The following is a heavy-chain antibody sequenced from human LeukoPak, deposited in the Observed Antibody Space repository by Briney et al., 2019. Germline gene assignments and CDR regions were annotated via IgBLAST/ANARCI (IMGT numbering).Heavy chain of an antibody. D-gene: IGHD1-7*01. CDR3: AKTTRASIRSAFDI. CDR2: TSHSGTT. Sequence: TSETLSLTCTVSGGSITTSSYYWGWVRQPPGKGLEWIGCTSHSGTTFYSPSLRSRVSISVDTSNSQFSLKLSSMTATDTAVYYCAKTTRASIRSAFDIWGQGTLVTVSS. CDR1: GGSITTSSYY. V-gene: IGHV4-39*01. J-gene: IGHJ3*02.